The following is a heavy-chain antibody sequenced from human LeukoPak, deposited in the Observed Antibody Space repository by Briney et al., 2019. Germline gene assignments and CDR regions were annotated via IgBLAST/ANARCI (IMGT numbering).Heavy chain of an antibody. CDR1: GLIVSSNY. Sequence: GGSLRLSCVASGLIVSSNYMTWVRQAPGKGLEWVSIIYSAGSIDYADSVKGRFTISRDDSKNTVYLQMNNVTGADTAVYYCAREGRGTDAFDIWGQGTIVTVSS. D-gene: IGHD3-16*01. CDR2: IYSAGSI. CDR3: AREGRGTDAFDI. J-gene: IGHJ3*02. V-gene: IGHV3-66*01.